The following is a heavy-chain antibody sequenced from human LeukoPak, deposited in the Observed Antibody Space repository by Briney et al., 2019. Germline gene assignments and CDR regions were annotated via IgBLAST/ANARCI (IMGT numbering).Heavy chain of an antibody. CDR2: ISYDGSNK. Sequence: GGSLRLSCAASGFTFSSYAMHWVRQAPGKGLEWVAVISYDGSNKYYADSVKGRFTISRDNSKNTLYLQMNSLRVEDTAVYYCAKVRGNVGSSYFPDYWGQGTLVTVTS. CDR1: GFTFSSYA. V-gene: IGHV3-30-3*01. J-gene: IGHJ4*02. D-gene: IGHD3-22*01. CDR3: AKVRGNVGSSYFPDY.